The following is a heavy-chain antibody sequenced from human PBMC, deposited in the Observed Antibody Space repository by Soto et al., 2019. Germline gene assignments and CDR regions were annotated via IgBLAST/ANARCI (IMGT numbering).Heavy chain of an antibody. CDR3: VCPPDDYSHFDT. V-gene: IGHV4-30-4*01. D-gene: IGHD4-17*01. CDR2: IYYSGST. Sequence: SETLSFTCIVSGGSFSSADYYWTWIRQPPGKGLEWIGYIYYSGSTYYNPSLRSRLTISLDKSKRQFSQKLSSVTAAHTAVYSCVCPPDDYSHFDTLCQETLVDVST. CDR1: GGSFSSADYY. J-gene: IGHJ4*01.